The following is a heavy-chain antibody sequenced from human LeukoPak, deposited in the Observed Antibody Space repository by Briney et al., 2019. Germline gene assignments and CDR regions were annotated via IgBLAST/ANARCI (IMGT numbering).Heavy chain of an antibody. J-gene: IGHJ4*02. Sequence: ASVKVSCKASGYSFTDYYIHWVRQAPGQGLEWMGWINPHSGGRNLAQKFQGRVTMTRDTSITTAYLELSGLTSDDTAMYYCAKVRDRLSSSYPAAWGQGTLVSVSS. CDR1: GYSFTDYY. CDR3: AKVRDRLSSSYPAA. V-gene: IGHV1-2*02. CDR2: INPHSGGR. D-gene: IGHD6-13*01.